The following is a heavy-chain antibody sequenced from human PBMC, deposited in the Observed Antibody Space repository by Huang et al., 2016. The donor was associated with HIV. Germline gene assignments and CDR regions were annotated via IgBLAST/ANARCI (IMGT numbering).Heavy chain of an antibody. CDR1: GFKLSGFC. Sequence: QVHLVESGGGVVQPGGSLRLSCAASGFKLSGFCMHWVRQAPGKGLEWVAVSSYDGRSQFYTDSVKGRFTISRDNSDNTLSLQMKGLRPDDTAVYYCAKESRWFSDFDHWGQGVLVSVSS. CDR2: SSYDGRSQ. V-gene: IGHV3-30*18. CDR3: AKESRWFSDFDH. J-gene: IGHJ4*02. D-gene: IGHD2-15*01.